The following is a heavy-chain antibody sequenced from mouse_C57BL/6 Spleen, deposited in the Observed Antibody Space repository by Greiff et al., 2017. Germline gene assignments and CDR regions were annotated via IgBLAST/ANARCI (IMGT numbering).Heavy chain of an antibody. Sequence: EVMLVESGGDLVKPGGSLKLSCAASGFTFSSYGMSWVRQTPDPRLEWVATISSGGSYTYYPDSVKGRCTISRDNAKNTLYLQMSSLKSEDTAMYYCARHQGPPLDYWGQGTTLTVSA. V-gene: IGHV5-6*01. D-gene: IGHD3-3*01. J-gene: IGHJ2*01. CDR2: ISSGGSYT. CDR1: GFTFSSYG. CDR3: ARHQGPPLDY.